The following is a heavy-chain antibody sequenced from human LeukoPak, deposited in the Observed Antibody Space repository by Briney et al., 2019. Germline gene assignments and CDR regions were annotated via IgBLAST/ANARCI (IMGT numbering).Heavy chain of an antibody. CDR1: GGSVSSGSYY. J-gene: IGHJ4*02. CDR2: IYYSGST. Sequence: PSETLSLTCTVSGGSVSSGSYYWSWIRQPPGKGLEWIGYIYYSGSTNYNPSLKSRVTISVDTSNNQFSLKVNSVTAADTAVYYCARRKDYYDSTGYKGPFFDHWGQGILVTVSS. D-gene: IGHD3-22*01. V-gene: IGHV4-61*01. CDR3: ARRKDYYDSTGYKGPFFDH.